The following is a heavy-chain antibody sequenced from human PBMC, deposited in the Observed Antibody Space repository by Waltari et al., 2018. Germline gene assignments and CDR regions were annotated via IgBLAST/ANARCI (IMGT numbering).Heavy chain of an antibody. CDR3: ATNKRGDYDYYGMDV. V-gene: IGHV3-23*01. J-gene: IGHJ6*02. Sequence: EVQLLESGGGLVQPGGSLRLSCAASGFTFSSYAMSWVRQAPGKGLGWVSAISGSVGSTYYADSVKGRFTISRDNSKNTLYLQMTSLGAEDTAVYYCATNKRGDYDYYGMDVWGQGTTVTVSS. CDR2: ISGSVGST. D-gene: IGHD4-17*01. CDR1: GFTFSSYA.